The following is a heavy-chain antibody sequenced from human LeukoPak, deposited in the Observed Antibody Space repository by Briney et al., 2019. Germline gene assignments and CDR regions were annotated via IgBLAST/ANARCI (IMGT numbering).Heavy chain of an antibody. CDR2: IIPILGIA. V-gene: IGHV1-69*04. CDR3: ARDITEAECSGDSCYLNAFDI. D-gene: IGHD2-15*01. CDR1: GGTFSSYT. J-gene: IGHJ3*02. Sequence: SVKVSCKASGGTFSSYTISWVRQAPGQGLERMGRIIPILGIANYAQKFQDRVTITADKSTSTAYMELSSLRSEDTAVYYCARDITEAECSGDSCYLNAFDIWGQGTMVTVSS.